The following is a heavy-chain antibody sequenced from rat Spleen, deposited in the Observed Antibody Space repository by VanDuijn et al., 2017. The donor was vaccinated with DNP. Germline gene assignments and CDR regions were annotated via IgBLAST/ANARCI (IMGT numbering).Heavy chain of an antibody. J-gene: IGHJ4*01. CDR1: GFSLSSYG. CDR3: TGAPLLQSNYYYVMDA. V-gene: IGHV2-15*01. D-gene: IGHD1-1*01. Sequence: QVQLKESGPGLVQPSQTLSLTCTVSGFSLSSYGVIWVPQPPGKGLEWMGIIWTGGSPAYNSLLTSRLIISRDTSKSQVFLKMNSLQTEDTAIYFCTGAPLLQSNYYYVMDAWGQGASVTVSS. CDR2: IWTGGSP.